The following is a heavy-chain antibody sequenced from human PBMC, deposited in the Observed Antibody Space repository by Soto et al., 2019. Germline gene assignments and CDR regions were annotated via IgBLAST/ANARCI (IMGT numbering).Heavy chain of an antibody. CDR2: INAGSGNT. V-gene: IGHV1-3*01. CDR3: ARDTETLGPRANDALDI. Sequence: QAQLVQSGAEMKKPGASVKVSCKATGYTFSAYTMNWVRQAPGQSLEWMGWINAGSGNTKYSQNFQLRVSSTRDTSASTVYMELTGLTSEDTAVYYCARDTETLGPRANDALDIWGQGTMVTVSS. J-gene: IGHJ3*02. D-gene: IGHD3-3*02. CDR1: GYTFSAYT.